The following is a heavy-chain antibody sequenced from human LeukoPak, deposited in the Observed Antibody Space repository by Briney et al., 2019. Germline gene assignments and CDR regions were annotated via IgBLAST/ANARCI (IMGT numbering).Heavy chain of an antibody. D-gene: IGHD5-12*01. Sequence: TGGSLRLSCAASGFTFSSYAMHWVRQAPGKGLEWVAVISYDGSNKYYADSVKGRFTISRDNSKNTLYLQMNSLRAEDTAVYYCARANGGYDLFDYWGQGTLVTVSS. CDR3: ARANGGYDLFDY. V-gene: IGHV3-30*04. J-gene: IGHJ4*02. CDR1: GFTFSSYA. CDR2: ISYDGSNK.